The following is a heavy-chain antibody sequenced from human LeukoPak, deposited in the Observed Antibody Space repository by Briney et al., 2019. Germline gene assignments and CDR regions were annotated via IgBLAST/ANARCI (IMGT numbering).Heavy chain of an antibody. V-gene: IGHV3-23*01. J-gene: IGHJ4*02. CDR3: ARDRWTVTHFDY. CDR2: ISGSSGRT. CDR1: GFTFRSYG. Sequence: GGSLRLSCAASGFTFRSYGMSWVRQAPGKGLEWVSAISGSSGRTYYADSVKGRFSISRDNAKNSLYLQMNSLRAEDTAVYYCARDRWTVTHFDYWGQGTLVTVSS. D-gene: IGHD4-17*01.